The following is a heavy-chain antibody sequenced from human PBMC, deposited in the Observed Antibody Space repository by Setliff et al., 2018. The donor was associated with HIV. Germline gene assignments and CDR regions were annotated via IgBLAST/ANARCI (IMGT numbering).Heavy chain of an antibody. CDR2: IKEDGSEK. V-gene: IGHV3-7*01. J-gene: IGHJ4*02. CDR3: ARPNYYDGSGHTPVGF. CDR1: GFTFSSYW. D-gene: IGHD3-22*01. Sequence: PGGSLRLSCAASGFTFSSYWMSWVRQAPGKGLEYVAIIKEDGSEKYYVDFQGRVTITWDTSATTAYMELSGLKSEDRAVYYCARPNYYDGSGHTPVGFWGQGTLVTVSS.